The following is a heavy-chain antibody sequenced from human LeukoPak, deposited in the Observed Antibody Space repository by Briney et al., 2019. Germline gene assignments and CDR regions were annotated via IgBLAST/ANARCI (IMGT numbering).Heavy chain of an antibody. J-gene: IGHJ4*02. Sequence: SETLSLTCAVYGGSFSGYYWSWIRQPPGKGLEWIGGINHSGSTNYNPSLKSRVTISVDTSKNQFSLKLSSVTAADTAVYYCARSYVWGSYRYDFDYWGQGTLVTVSS. V-gene: IGHV4-34*01. CDR3: ARSYVWGSYRYDFDY. CDR1: GGSFSGYY. CDR2: INHSGST. D-gene: IGHD3-16*02.